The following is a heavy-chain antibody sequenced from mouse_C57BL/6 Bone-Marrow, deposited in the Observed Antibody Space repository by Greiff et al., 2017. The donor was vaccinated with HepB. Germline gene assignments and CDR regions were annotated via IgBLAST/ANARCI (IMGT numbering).Heavy chain of an antibody. CDR2: IYPRSGNT. Sequence: VQLQQSGAELARPGASVKLSCKASGYTFTSYGISWVKQRTGQGLEWIGEIYPRSGNTYYNEKFKGKATLTADKPSSTAYMQLSSLTSEDSAVYYCARGRLRRYYAMDYWGQGTSVTVSS. J-gene: IGHJ4*01. CDR1: GYTFTSYG. V-gene: IGHV1-81*01. CDR3: ARGRLRRYYAMDY. D-gene: IGHD2-4*01.